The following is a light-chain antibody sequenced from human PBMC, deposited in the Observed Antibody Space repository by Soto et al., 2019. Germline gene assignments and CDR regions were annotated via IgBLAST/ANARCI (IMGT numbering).Light chain of an antibody. CDR3: QLWDTSSDHYV. V-gene: IGLV3-21*04. CDR2: YDS. Sequence: SYELTQSPSVSVAPGKTARITCGGDKIRSTSVHWYQQKPGQAPVLVIYYDSARPSGIPERFSGSNSGNTATLTISRVEAGDEADYYCQLWDTSSDHYVFGTGTKVTVL. CDR1: KIRSTS. J-gene: IGLJ1*01.